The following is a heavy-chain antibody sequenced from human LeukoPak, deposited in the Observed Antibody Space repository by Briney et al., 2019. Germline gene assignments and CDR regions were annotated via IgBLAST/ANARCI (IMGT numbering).Heavy chain of an antibody. CDR2: IYYSGST. J-gene: IGHJ4*02. CDR3: ARDRRGGDSMIRGLDY. Sequence: SETLSLTCTVSGGSISSADYYWSWIRQPPGKGLEWIGYIYYSGSTYYNPSLKSRLTISVDTSKNQLSLKLSSVTAADTAVYYCARDRRGGDSMIRGLDYWGQGTLVTVSS. D-gene: IGHD3-10*01. CDR1: GGSISSADYY. V-gene: IGHV4-30-4*01.